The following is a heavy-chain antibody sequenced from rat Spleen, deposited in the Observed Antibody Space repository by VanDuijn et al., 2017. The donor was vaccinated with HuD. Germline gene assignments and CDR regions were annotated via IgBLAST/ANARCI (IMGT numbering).Heavy chain of an antibody. D-gene: IGHD1-6*01. V-gene: IGHV5-19*01. CDR1: GFTFSNYV. Sequence: EVQLVESGGGLVQPGRSLKLSCAASGFTFSNYVMHWIRQAPTKGLEWVASISPSGGSTNSRDSVKGRFTISRNNAESTLYLQLDSLRSEDTATYYWPTEYYGFTYWYFDFWGPGTMVTVSS. J-gene: IGHJ1*01. CDR2: ISPSGGST. CDR3: PTEYYGFTYWYFDF.